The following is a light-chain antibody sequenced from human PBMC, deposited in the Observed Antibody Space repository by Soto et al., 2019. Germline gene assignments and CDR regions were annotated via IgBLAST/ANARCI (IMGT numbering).Light chain of an antibody. CDR1: QSISSSA. CDR2: GSS. J-gene: IGKJ2*01. Sequence: DIVLTQSPGTLSLSPGERVILSCRTSQSISSSALAWYQQKPGQAPSLLIYGSSRRATGIPDRFSGSGSGTVFTLTISSLEPEDFAVYFCQQYVTSPYTFGQGTKLEI. CDR3: QQYVTSPYT. V-gene: IGKV3-20*01.